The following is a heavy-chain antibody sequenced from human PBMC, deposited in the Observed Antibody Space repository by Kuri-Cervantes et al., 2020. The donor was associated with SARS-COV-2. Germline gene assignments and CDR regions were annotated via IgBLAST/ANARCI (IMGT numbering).Heavy chain of an antibody. CDR1: GYTFTSYG. CDR2: ISAYNGNT. Sequence: ASVKVSCKASGYTFTSYGISWVRQAPGQGLEWMGWISAYNGNTSYAQKLQGRVTMTTDTSTSTAYMELRSLRSDDTAVYYCARDRGSSGWSWVYYYYGMDVWGQGNTVPVSS. V-gene: IGHV1-18*01. D-gene: IGHD6-19*01. J-gene: IGHJ6*01. CDR3: ARDRGSSGWSWVYYYYGMDV.